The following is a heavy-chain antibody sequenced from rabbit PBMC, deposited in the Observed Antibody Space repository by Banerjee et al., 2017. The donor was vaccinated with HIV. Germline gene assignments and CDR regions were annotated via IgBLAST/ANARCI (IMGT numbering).Heavy chain of an antibody. V-gene: IGHV1S45*01. CDR3: ARDLAGVIGWNFNL. D-gene: IGHD4-1*01. CDR1: GFTLSSHY. CDR2: IYTSSGNT. Sequence: QEQLVESGGGLVQPEGSLTLTCTASGFTLSSHYMCWVRQAPGKRPEWIACIYTSSGNTVYASWAKGRFTISKTSSTTVTLQMTSLTAADTATYFCARDLAGVIGWNFNLWGQGTLVTVS. J-gene: IGHJ4*01.